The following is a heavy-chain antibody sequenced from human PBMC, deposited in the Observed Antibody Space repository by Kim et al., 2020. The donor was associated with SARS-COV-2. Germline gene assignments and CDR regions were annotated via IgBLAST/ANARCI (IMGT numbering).Heavy chain of an antibody. J-gene: IGHJ4*02. CDR2: ISGNTDHI. D-gene: IGHD3-16*01. CDR3: AKKGGFAGGTYGLDH. Sequence: GRSLRLSCAASGFTFGGYAMSWVRQAPGKGLEWVSGISGNTDHIYYADSVKGRFTISRDNSKNTVYLQMSSLRAEDTAVYYCAKKGGFAGGTYGLDHWGQGTLVIVSS. V-gene: IGHV3-23*01. CDR1: GFTFGGYA.